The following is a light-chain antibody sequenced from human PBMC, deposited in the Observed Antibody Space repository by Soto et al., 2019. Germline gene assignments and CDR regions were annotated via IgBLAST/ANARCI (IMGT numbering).Light chain of an antibody. CDR2: DVS. Sequence: QSALTQPASVSGSPGQSITISCPGTSSDVGGNNYVSWYQQHPGKAPKLMIYDVSNRPSGVSNRFSGSKSGNTASLTISGLQAEEVADYYCSSYTSNNTPGVFGGGTKLTVL. J-gene: IGLJ3*02. V-gene: IGLV2-14*01. CDR3: SSYTSNNTPGV. CDR1: SSDVGGNNY.